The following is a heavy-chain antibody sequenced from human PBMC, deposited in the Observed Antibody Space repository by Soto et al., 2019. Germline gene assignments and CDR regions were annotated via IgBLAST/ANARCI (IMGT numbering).Heavy chain of an antibody. CDR1: GFPFSDYY. D-gene: IGHD3-10*01. J-gene: IGHJ4*02. CDR2: ISSSGTYT. CDR3: VRDIGPNTFASGSYTF. V-gene: IGHV3-11*06. Sequence: QVQLVESGGGLVKPGGSLRLSCAASGFPFSDYYMTWIRQAPGKGLDWVSYISSSGTYTHFADSVKGRFTISRDNAKNSLYLQMNSLRPEDTAVYYCVRDIGPNTFASGSYTFWGQGILVTVSS.